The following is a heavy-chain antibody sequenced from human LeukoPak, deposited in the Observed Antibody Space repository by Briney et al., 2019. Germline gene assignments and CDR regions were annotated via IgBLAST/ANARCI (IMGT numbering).Heavy chain of an antibody. J-gene: IGHJ4*02. CDR3: AKNHLRWLAAFDY. Sequence: GGSLRLSCAASEFTFSSYAMSWVRQAPGKGLECDSAISGSGGSTYYADSVKGGFTISRDNSKNTLYLQMNSLRAEDTAVYYCAKNHLRWLAAFDYWGQGTLVTVSS. CDR2: ISGSGGST. CDR1: EFTFSSYA. D-gene: IGHD6-19*01. V-gene: IGHV3-23*01.